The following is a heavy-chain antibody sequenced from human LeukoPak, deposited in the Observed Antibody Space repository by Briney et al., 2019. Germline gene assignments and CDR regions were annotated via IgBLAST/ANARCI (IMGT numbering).Heavy chain of an antibody. CDR3: ARGSTVVREVDC. Sequence: PGGSLRLSCAASGFAFSSYSMNWVRQAPGKGLEWVSSISSSGSYTYYADSVKGRFNISRDNAKNSLYLQMNSLRAEDTAVYYCARGSTVVREVDCWGQGTLVTVSS. D-gene: IGHD3-10*01. J-gene: IGHJ4*02. CDR2: ISSSGSYT. V-gene: IGHV3-21*01. CDR1: GFAFSSYS.